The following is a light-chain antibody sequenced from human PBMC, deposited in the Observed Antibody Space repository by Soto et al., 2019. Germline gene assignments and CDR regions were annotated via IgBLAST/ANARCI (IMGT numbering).Light chain of an antibody. V-gene: IGLV6-57*01. J-gene: IGLJ3*02. CDR1: SGSIASNS. CDR2: EDN. Sequence: NFMLTQPHSVSESPGKTVTISCTRSSGSIASNSVQWYQQRPGSSPTTVIFEDNRRPSGVPDRFSGSIDSSSNSASLTISGLKTEDEADYYCQSYDSSNQVFGGGTKVTVL. CDR3: QSYDSSNQV.